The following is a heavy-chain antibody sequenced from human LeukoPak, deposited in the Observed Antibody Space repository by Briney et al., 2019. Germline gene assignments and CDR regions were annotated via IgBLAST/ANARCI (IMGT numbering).Heavy chain of an antibody. CDR1: GGSISSPY. V-gene: IGHV4-59*11. CDR3: AARLDY. Sequence: SETLSLTCTVSGGSISSPYWSWIRQPPGKGLEWIGYIYYSGSTNYNPSLKSRVTISVDTSKNQFSLKLSSVTAADTAVYYCAARLDYWGQGTLVTVSS. CDR2: IYYSGST. J-gene: IGHJ4*02.